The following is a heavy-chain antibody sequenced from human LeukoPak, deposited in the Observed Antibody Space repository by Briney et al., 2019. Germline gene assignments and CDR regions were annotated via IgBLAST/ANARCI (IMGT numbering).Heavy chain of an antibody. CDR1: GGSISSGDYY. CDR2: IYYSGST. CDR3: ARGRYDFWSGSKHLDY. V-gene: IGHV4-30-4*08. J-gene: IGHJ4*02. Sequence: SETLSLTCTVSGGSISSGDYYWGWIRQPPGTGLEWIGYIYYSGSTYYNPSLKSRVTISVDTSKNQFSLKLSSVTAADTAVYYCARGRYDFWSGSKHLDYWGQGTLVTVSS. D-gene: IGHD3-3*01.